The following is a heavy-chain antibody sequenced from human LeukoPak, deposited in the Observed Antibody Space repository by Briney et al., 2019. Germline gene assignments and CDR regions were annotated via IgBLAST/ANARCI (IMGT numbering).Heavy chain of an antibody. Sequence: PSETLSLTCTVSGDSVSSGMYYWSWIRQPPGKGLEWIGHIYYSGSTKYNPSLKSRVTISVDTSKNQFSLKLSSVTAADTAVYYCARTPSRPNYYYYMAVWGKGTTVTVSS. CDR2: IYYSGST. V-gene: IGHV4-61*01. J-gene: IGHJ6*03. CDR1: GDSVSSGMYY. CDR3: ARTPSRPNYYYYMAV.